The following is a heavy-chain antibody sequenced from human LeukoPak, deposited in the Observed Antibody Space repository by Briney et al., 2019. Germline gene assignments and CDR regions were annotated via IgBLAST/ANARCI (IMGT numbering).Heavy chain of an antibody. V-gene: IGHV4-31*03. J-gene: IGHJ4*02. CDR1: GGSVSSGSYY. CDR3: ARRTYYDFWSGYLDY. Sequence: SETLSLTCTVSGGSVSSGSYYWSWIRQHPGKGLEWIGYIYYSGSTYYNPSLKSRVTISVDTSKNQFSLKLSSVTAADTAVYYCARRTYYDFWSGYLDYWGQGTLVTVSS. CDR2: IYYSGST. D-gene: IGHD3-3*01.